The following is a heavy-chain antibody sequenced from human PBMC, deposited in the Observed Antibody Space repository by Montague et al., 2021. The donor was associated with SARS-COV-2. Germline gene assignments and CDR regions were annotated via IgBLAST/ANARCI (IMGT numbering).Heavy chain of an antibody. J-gene: IGHJ3*02. D-gene: IGHD3-22*01. CDR3: ARVTDYYYDTSGYWDAFDI. CDR2: IYPGDSDT. V-gene: IGHV5-51*07. Sequence: QSGAEVKAPGESLKISCKGSGYSFTSYWIGWVHQMPGKGLEWMGIIYPGDSDTRYSPSFQGQVTTSADKSISTAYLQWSSLKASDTAIYYCARVTDYYYDTSGYWDAFDIWGQGTMVTVSS. CDR1: GYSFTSYW.